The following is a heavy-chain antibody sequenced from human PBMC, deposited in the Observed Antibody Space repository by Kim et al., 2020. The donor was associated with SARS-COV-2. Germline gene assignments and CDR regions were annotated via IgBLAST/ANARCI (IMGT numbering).Heavy chain of an antibody. Sequence: GGSLRLSCAASGFTFSSYGMHWVRQAPGKGLEWVAVIWYDGSNKYYADSVKGRFTISRDNSKNTLYLQMNSLRAEDTAVYYCARGSRSGGSYWGYFDYWGQGTLVTVSS. CDR2: IWYDGSNK. CDR3: ARGSRSGGSYWGYFDY. CDR1: GFTFSSYG. D-gene: IGHD1-26*01. V-gene: IGHV3-33*01. J-gene: IGHJ4*02.